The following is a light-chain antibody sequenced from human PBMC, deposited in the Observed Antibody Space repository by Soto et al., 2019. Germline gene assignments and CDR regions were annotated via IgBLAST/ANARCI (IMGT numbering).Light chain of an antibody. J-gene: IGLJ1*01. CDR2: EVT. V-gene: IGLV2-14*01. Sequence: ALTQPASVSGSPGQSITISCTGTSSDVGAYNFVSWYQHHPGRAPKLIIYEVTIRPSGVSNRFSGSKSGNTASLTISGLQAEDEADYYCSSYTTSAPYVFGSGTKVTVL. CDR1: SSDVGAYNF. CDR3: SSYTTSAPYV.